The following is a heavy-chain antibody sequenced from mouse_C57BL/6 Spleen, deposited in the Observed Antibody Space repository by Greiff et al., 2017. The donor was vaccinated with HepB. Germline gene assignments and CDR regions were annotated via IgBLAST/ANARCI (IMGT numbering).Heavy chain of an antibody. J-gene: IGHJ1*03. CDR3: ARTAYYSNLHWYFDV. V-gene: IGHV2-2*01. Sequence: QVQLKQSGPGLVQPSQSLSITCTVSGFSLTSYGVHWVRQSPGKGLEWLGVIWSGGSTDYNAAFISRLSISKDNSKSQVFFKMNSLQADDTAIYYCARTAYYSNLHWYFDVWGTGTTVTVSS. D-gene: IGHD2-5*01. CDR2: IWSGGST. CDR1: GFSLTSYG.